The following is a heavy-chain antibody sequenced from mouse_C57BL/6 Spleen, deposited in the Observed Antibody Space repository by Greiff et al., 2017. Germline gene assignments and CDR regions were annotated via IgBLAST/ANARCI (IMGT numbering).Heavy chain of an antibody. CDR3: ARGYYYGSSYYWYFDV. Sequence: VQLKESGPELVKPGASVKISCKASGYSFTGYYMNWVKQSPEKSLEWIGEINPSTGGTTYNQKFKAKATLTVDKSSSTAYMQLKSLTSEDSAVYYCARGYYYGSSYYWYFDVWGTGTTVTVSS. V-gene: IGHV1-42*01. J-gene: IGHJ1*03. CDR1: GYSFTGYY. D-gene: IGHD1-1*01. CDR2: INPSTGGT.